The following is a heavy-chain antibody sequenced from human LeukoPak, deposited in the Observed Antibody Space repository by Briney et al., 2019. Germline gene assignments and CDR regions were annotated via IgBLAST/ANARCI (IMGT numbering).Heavy chain of an antibody. D-gene: IGHD4/OR15-4a*01. CDR1: GFTVSSNS. CDR2: IYSDNT. J-gene: IGHJ4*02. CDR3: ARRAGAYSHPYDY. V-gene: IGHV3-53*01. Sequence: ETLSLTCAVSGFTVSSNSMSWVRQAPGKGLEWVSFIYSDNTHYSDSVKGRFTISRDNSKNTLYLQMNSLRAEDTAVYYCARRAGAYSHPYDYWGQGTLVTVSS.